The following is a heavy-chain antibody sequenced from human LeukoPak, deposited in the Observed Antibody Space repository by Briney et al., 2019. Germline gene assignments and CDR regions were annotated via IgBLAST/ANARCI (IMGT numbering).Heavy chain of an antibody. CDR3: ARDKGTSYLSSFDY. CDR2: IGSAI. D-gene: IGHD6-6*01. Sequence: GGSLRLSCVASGFTFSDYSLNWVRQAPGKGLEWISYIGSAIYYADSVKGRFTISRDNAKNSLFLQMNSLRAEDTAVYYCARDKGTSYLSSFDYWGQGTLVTVSS. J-gene: IGHJ4*02. CDR1: GFTFSDYS. V-gene: IGHV3-48*01.